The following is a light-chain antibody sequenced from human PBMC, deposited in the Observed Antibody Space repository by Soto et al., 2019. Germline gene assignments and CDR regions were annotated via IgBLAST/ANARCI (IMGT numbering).Light chain of an antibody. CDR1: QGIAPY. V-gene: IGKV1-27*01. CDR3: QKYNSAPLT. CDR2: ATS. J-gene: IGKJ4*01. Sequence: DVQMTQSPSSLSAFVGDRVTITCQASQGIAPYLAWFQQKPGKVPKLLIYATSTLQSGVPSRFSGSGSETDFTLTITSLQPEDVATYYCQKYNSAPLTFGGGTKVEIK.